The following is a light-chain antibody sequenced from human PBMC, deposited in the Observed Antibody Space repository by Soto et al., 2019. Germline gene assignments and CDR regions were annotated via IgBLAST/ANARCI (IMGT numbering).Light chain of an antibody. V-gene: IGLV1-51*02. CDR1: SSNIGSDY. Sequence: QSVLTQPPSVSAAAGQKVTISCSGSSSNIGSDYVSWYQQLPGAAPKLLIYENNKRPSGIPDRFSGSKSGTSATLGITGLQTGDEADYYCAAWDKSLNGGVFGGGTKLTV. CDR3: AAWDKSLNGGV. J-gene: IGLJ2*01. CDR2: ENN.